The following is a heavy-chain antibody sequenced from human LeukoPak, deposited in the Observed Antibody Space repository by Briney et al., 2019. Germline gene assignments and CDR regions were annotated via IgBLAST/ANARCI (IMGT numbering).Heavy chain of an antibody. CDR3: ARDTVTSDADYYYYYGMDV. CDR1: GGSISSYY. V-gene: IGHV4-59*12. D-gene: IGHD4-17*01. J-gene: IGHJ6*02. Sequence: SETLSLTCTVSGGSISSYYWSWIRQPPGKGLEWIGYIYYSGSTNYNPSLKSRVTISVDTSKNQFSLKLSSVTAADTAVYYCARDTVTSDADYYYYYGMDVWGQGTTVTVSS. CDR2: IYYSGST.